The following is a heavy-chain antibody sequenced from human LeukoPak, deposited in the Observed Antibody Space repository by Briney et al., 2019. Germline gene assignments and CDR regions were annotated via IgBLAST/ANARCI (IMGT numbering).Heavy chain of an antibody. V-gene: IGHV1-2*04. CDR1: GYTFTGYY. J-gene: IGHJ4*02. Sequence: GASVKVSCKASGYTFTGYYMHWVRQAPGQGLEWMGWINPNSGGTNYAQKFQGWVTLTRDTSISTAYMELSRLRSDDTAVYYCARGVAVAARYYFDYWGQGTLVTASS. CDR2: INPNSGGT. D-gene: IGHD6-19*01. CDR3: ARGVAVAARYYFDY.